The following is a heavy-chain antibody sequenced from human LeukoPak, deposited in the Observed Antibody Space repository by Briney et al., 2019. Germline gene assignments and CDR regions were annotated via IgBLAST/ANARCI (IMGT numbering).Heavy chain of an antibody. CDR2: IYHSGNT. V-gene: IGHV4-38-2*02. CDR1: GYSISSGHY. CDR3: ARVGAGYYFDY. J-gene: IGHJ4*02. D-gene: IGHD6-19*01. Sequence: PSETLSLTCRVSGYSISSGHYWAWIWQPPGQGLEWIGSIYHSGNTYYKPSLKSRVTISVDTSKNQFSLKLRSVTAADTAVYYCARVGAGYYFDYWGQGTLVTVSS.